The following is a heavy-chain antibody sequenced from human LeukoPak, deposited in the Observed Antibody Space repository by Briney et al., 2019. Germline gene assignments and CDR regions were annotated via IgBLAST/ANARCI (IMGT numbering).Heavy chain of an antibody. CDR1: GFTFSSYW. Sequence: PGGSLRLSCAASGFTFSSYWMSWVRQAPGKGLEWVANIKQDGSEKYYVDSVKGRFTISRDNAKNSLYLQMNSLRAEDTAVYYCARAVLLCPGCSAFDIWGQGTMVTVSS. D-gene: IGHD3-10*01. J-gene: IGHJ3*02. CDR3: ARAVLLCPGCSAFDI. V-gene: IGHV3-7*01. CDR2: IKQDGSEK.